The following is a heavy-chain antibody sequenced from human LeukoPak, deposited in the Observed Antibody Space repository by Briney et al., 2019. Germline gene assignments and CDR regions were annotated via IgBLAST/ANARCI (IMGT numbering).Heavy chain of an antibody. J-gene: IGHJ6*03. V-gene: IGHV4-59*11. CDR3: ARGDSSSFYYYYYMDV. CDR2: IYYSGST. D-gene: IGHD6-6*01. Sequence: SETLSLTCTVSGGSISSHYWSWIRQPPGKGLEWSGYIYYSGSTNYNPSLKSRVTISVDTSKNQFSLKLSSVTAADTAVYYCARGDSSSFYYYYYMDVWGKGTTVTVSS. CDR1: GGSISSHY.